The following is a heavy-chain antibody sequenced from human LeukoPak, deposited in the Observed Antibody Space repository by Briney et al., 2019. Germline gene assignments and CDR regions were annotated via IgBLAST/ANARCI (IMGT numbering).Heavy chain of an antibody. CDR3: ARDRGDLQWLVYYFDY. V-gene: IGHV1-18*01. D-gene: IGHD6-19*01. Sequence: GASVKVSCKASGYTFTSYGISWVRQAPGQGLEWMGWISAYNGNTNYAQKLQGRVTMTTDTSTSTAYMELRSLRCDDTGVYYCARDRGDLQWLVYYFDYWGQGTLVTVSS. CDR2: ISAYNGNT. J-gene: IGHJ4*02. CDR1: GYTFTSYG.